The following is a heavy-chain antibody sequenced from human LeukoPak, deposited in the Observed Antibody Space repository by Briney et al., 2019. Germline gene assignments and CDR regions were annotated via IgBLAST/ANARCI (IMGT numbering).Heavy chain of an antibody. D-gene: IGHD7-27*01. CDR3: ARDPGWGGADY. J-gene: IGHJ4*02. V-gene: IGHV3-48*03. CDR1: GFTLSSYE. Sequence: GGSLRLSCAASGFTLSSYEMNWVRQAPGKGLEWVSYISSSGSTIYYADSVKGRFTISRDNAKNSLYLQMNSLRVEDTAVYYCARDPGWGGADYWGQGTLVTVSS. CDR2: ISSSGSTI.